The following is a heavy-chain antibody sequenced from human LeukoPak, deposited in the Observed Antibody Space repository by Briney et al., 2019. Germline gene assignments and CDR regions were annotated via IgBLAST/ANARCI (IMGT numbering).Heavy chain of an antibody. Sequence: ASLKVSCKASGYTFTNFDINWVRQAPGQGLEWMGWISAYNGNTNYAQKLQGRVTMTTDTSTSTAYMELRSLRSDDTAVYYCARDGGALDYYYYYMDVWGKGTTVTVSS. CDR2: ISAYNGNT. D-gene: IGHD2-15*01. V-gene: IGHV1-18*01. J-gene: IGHJ6*03. CDR3: ARDGGALDYYYYYMDV. CDR1: GYTFTNFD.